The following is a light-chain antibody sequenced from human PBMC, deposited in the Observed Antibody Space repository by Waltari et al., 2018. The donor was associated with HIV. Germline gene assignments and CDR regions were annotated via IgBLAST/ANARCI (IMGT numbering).Light chain of an antibody. Sequence: QSALTQPPSASGSPGQSVTISCTGTSSDIGGYNYVSWYHQHPGKAPKLIMTEVTKRPSGVPDHFSGSKSGNTASLTVSGLQAEDEAHYYCSSYAPTNNFYVLFGGGTALTVL. V-gene: IGLV2-8*01. CDR3: SSYAPTNNFYVL. CDR2: EVT. J-gene: IGLJ2*01. CDR1: SSDIGGYNY.